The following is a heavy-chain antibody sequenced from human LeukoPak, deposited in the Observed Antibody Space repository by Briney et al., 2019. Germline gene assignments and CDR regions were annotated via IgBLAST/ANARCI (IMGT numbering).Heavy chain of an antibody. J-gene: IGHJ4*02. CDR2: IYYSGST. Sequence: SETLSLTCTVSGGSISSYYWSWIRQPPGKGLEWIGYIYYSGSTNYNPSLKSRVTISVDTSKNQFSLKLSSVTAADTAVYYCARGLGIAAAGTNFDYWGQGTLVTVSS. CDR3: ARGLGIAAAGTNFDY. D-gene: IGHD6-13*01. V-gene: IGHV4-59*01. CDR1: GGSISSYY.